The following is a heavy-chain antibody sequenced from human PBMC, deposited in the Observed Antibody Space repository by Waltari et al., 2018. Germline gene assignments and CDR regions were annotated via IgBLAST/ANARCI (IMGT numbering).Heavy chain of an antibody. CDR1: GFTFSRYG. CDR2: IWYDGSNK. J-gene: IGHJ4*02. D-gene: IGHD3-16*01. V-gene: IGHV3-33*01. CDR3: ARDSMITFGGVNDY. Sequence: QVQLVESGGGVFQPGGSLRLSWAASGFTFSRYGWTGVRQAPGKGLEWVAVIWYDGSNKYYADSVKGRFTISRDNSKNTLYLQMNSLRAEDTAVYYCARDSMITFGGVNDYWGQGTLVTVSS.